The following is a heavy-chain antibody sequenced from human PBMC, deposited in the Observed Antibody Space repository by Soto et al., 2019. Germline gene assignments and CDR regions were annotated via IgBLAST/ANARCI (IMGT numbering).Heavy chain of an antibody. D-gene: IGHD2-15*01. J-gene: IGHJ4*02. CDR2: IFPRDSDT. V-gene: IGHV5-51*01. CDR1: GYTFTNYW. CDR3: ARDAALPGEADRFDY. Sequence: PGESLKISCQGSGYTFTNYWIAWVRHMPGRGLEWVGLIFPRDSDTRYNSSFEGQVTISADKSIATAYLHWTSLKASDTATYFCARDAALPGEADRFDYWGQGALVTVSS.